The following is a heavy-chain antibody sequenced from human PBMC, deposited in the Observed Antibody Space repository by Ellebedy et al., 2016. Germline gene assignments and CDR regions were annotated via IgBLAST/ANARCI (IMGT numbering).Heavy chain of an antibody. CDR3: ARDVLVGAFDI. V-gene: IGHV4-61*01. CDR1: GYSISSGYY. Sequence: SETLSLTXTVSGYSISSGYYWGWIRQPPGKGLEWIGYIYYSGSTNYNPSLKSRVTISVDTSKNQFSLKLSSVTAADTAVYYCARDVLVGAFDIWGQGTMVTVSS. J-gene: IGHJ3*02. CDR2: IYYSGST. D-gene: IGHD2-8*02.